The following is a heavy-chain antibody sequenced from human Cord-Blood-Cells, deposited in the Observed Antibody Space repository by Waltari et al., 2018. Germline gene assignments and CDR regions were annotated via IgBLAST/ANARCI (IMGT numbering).Heavy chain of an antibody. J-gene: IGHJ4*02. Sequence: QVQLVQSGAEVKKPGASVKVSCKASGYTFTSYGISWVRQAPGQGLEWMGWISAYNGNTNYAQKLKGRVTMTTDTSTSTAYMELRSLRSDDTAVYYCARSRGYCSSTSCASLGYWGQGTLVTVSS. V-gene: IGHV1-18*01. D-gene: IGHD2-2*03. CDR2: ISAYNGNT. CDR1: GYTFTSYG. CDR3: ARSRGYCSSTSCASLGY.